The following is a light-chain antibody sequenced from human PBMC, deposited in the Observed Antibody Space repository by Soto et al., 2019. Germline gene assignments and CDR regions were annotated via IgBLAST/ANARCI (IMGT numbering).Light chain of an antibody. CDR3: QQYNSLPLT. V-gene: IGKV1-33*01. CDR2: DAA. CDR1: QFIGNY. J-gene: IGKJ4*01. Sequence: DIQLTQSPSSLSASVGGRITITCHSSQFIGNYLHWYQQKPGKAPKLLIFDAANMHTGVPSKFSGTGCGTVFTLTIYFVQPDDCATYFCQQYNSLPLTFGGGTKVDIK.